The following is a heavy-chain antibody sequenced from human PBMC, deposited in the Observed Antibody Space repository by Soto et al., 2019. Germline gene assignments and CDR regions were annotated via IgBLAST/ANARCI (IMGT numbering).Heavy chain of an antibody. CDR2: IYCDDDK. V-gene: IGHV2-5*02. CDR1: GFSLSTSGVG. CDR3: AHRPAGSGRDDAFDI. D-gene: IGHD6-19*01. J-gene: IGHJ3*02. Sequence: QITLKESGPTLVKPTQTLTLTCTFSGFSLSTSGVGVGWIRQPPGKALEWLALIYCDDDKRYSPSLKTRLTITNDTPKGQVVLTVTNMDPVDTATDYSAHRPAGSGRDDAFDIWGQGTMVIVSS.